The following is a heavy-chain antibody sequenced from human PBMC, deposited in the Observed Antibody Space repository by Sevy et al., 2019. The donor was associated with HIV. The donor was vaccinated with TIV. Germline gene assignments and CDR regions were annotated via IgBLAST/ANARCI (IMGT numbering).Heavy chain of an antibody. V-gene: IGHV3-23*01. CDR2: ISGSGGST. CDR1: GFTFSSYA. Sequence: GGSLRLSCAASGFTFSSYAMSWVRQAPGKGLEWVSAISGSGGSTYYADSVKGRFTISRDNSKNTLYLQMNSLRADDTAVYYCAKEGYDSSGYYYPYYYYGMDVWGQGTTVTVSS. CDR3: AKEGYDSSGYYYPYYYYGMDV. J-gene: IGHJ6*02. D-gene: IGHD3-22*01.